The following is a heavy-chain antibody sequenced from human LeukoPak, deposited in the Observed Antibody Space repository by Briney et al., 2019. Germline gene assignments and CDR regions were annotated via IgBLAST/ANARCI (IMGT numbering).Heavy chain of an antibody. V-gene: IGHV3-48*04. Sequence: PGGSLRLSYAASGFTFSSYSMNWVRHAPGKGLEWVSFISSSSSTIYYADSVKVRFTISRDNAKNSLYLQMNSLRAEDTAVYYCARERGGSYSAIDYWGQGTLVTVSS. CDR3: ARERGGSYSAIDY. CDR1: GFTFSSYS. J-gene: IGHJ4*02. CDR2: ISSSSSTI. D-gene: IGHD1-26*01.